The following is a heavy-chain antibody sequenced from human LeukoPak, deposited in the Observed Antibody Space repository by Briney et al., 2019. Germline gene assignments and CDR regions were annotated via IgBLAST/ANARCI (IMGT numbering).Heavy chain of an antibody. CDR1: GDSISSSPYH. Sequence: SETLSLTCTVSGDSISSSPYHWGWIRQPPGKGLEWIGGIHYSGSTYYNPSLKTRVSISVDTSKNQFSLKLNSVTVADTAVYYCARVNYDFWSGREYFDYWGQGTLVTVSS. D-gene: IGHD3-3*01. J-gene: IGHJ4*02. CDR2: IHYSGST. CDR3: ARVNYDFWSGREYFDY. V-gene: IGHV4-39*07.